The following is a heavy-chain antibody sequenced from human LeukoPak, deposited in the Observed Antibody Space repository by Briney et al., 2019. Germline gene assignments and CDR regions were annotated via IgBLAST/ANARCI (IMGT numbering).Heavy chain of an antibody. D-gene: IGHD1-26*01. CDR2: IYYSGST. Sequence: SETLSLTCAVYGGSFSGYYWSWIRQPPGKGLEWIGYIYYSGSTNYNPSLKRRGTISVDTSKNQFSLKLSSVTAADTAVYYCAGKTRYSGSYGRGYYYYYMDVWGKGTTVTVSS. J-gene: IGHJ6*03. CDR1: GGSFSGYY. CDR3: AGKTRYSGSYGRGYYYYYMDV. V-gene: IGHV4-59*01.